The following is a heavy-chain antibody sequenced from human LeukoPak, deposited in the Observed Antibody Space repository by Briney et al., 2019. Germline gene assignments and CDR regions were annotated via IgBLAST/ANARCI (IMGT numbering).Heavy chain of an antibody. V-gene: IGHV3-7*01. D-gene: IGHD6-13*01. CDR3: AKERGAAAATVYFDY. CDR2: IKQDGSEK. CDR1: GFTFSSYW. Sequence: GGSLRLSCAASGFTFSSYWMSWVRQAPGKGLEWVANIKQDGSEKYYMDSVKGRFTISRDNAKNTLYLQMNSLRAEDTAVYYCAKERGAAAATVYFDYWGQGTQVTVSS. J-gene: IGHJ4*02.